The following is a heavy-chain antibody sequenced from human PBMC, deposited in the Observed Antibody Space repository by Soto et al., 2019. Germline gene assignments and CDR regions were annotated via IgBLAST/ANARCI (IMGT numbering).Heavy chain of an antibody. Sequence: GGSLRLSCAASGFTFSDYYMSWTLQGHVMALYCFSYISGSVSTIYYADSVKGLFSIFRDNAKNPLYLQMHSLRVEDTALDYCERVQEYGMDVWEQGNKVT. V-gene: IGHV3-11*01. J-gene: IGHJ6*01. CDR2: ISGSVSTI. CDR1: GFTFSDYY. CDR3: ERVQEYGMDV.